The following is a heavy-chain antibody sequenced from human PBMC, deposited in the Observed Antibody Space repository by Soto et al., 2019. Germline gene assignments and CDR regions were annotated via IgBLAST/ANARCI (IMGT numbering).Heavy chain of an antibody. D-gene: IGHD2-2*01. CDR1: GGSISSYY. CDR2: IYYSGST. V-gene: IGHV4-59*12. CDR3: ARAVVVPAATPPWFDP. J-gene: IGHJ5*02. Sequence: PSETLSLTCTVSGGSISSYYWSWIRQPPGKGLEWIGYIYYSGSTNYNPSLKSRVTISVDTSKNQFSLKLSSVTAADTAVYYCARAVVVPAATPPWFDPWGQGTLVTVSS.